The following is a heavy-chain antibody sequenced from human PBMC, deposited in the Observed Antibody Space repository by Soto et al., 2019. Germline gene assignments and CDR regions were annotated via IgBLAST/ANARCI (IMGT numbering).Heavy chain of an antibody. D-gene: IGHD2-21*02. CDR3: ASFQGRVVTAIY. CDR1: GGSFSCYY. V-gene: IGHV4-34*01. J-gene: IGHJ4*02. Sequence: PSETLSLTCAVYGGSFSCYYWSWIRQPPGKGLEWIGEINHSGSTNYNPSLKSRVTISVDTSKNQFSLKLSSVTAADTAVYYCASFQGRVVTAIYWGQGTLVTVSS. CDR2: INHSGST.